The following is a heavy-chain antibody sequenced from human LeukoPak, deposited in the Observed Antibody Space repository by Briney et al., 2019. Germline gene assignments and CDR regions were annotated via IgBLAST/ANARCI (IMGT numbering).Heavy chain of an antibody. CDR3: ARVKGNSSSWYLRY. V-gene: IGHV4-38-2*01. CDR2: IYHSGST. Sequence: SETLSLTCAVSGYSISSGYYWGWIRQPPGKGREWMGSIYHSGSTYYNPSLKSRVTISVDTSKNQFSLKLSSVTAADTAVYYCARVKGNSSSWYLRYWGQGTLVTVSS. D-gene: IGHD6-13*01. CDR1: GYSISSGYY. J-gene: IGHJ4*02.